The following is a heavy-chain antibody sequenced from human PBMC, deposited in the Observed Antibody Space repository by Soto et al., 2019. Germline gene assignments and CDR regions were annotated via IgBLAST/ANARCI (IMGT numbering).Heavy chain of an antibody. CDR1: AFTFSYYG. V-gene: IGHV3-30*18. CDR2: ISYDGSKK. J-gene: IGHJ4*01. D-gene: IGHD6-13*01. Sequence: GSLRLSCAASAFTFSYYGMHWVRQAPGKGLEWVAAISYDGSKKYYAGSVKGRCTISRDNSKNTLYLQMNSLRTEDTAVYYCAKQQGDSSSSDYWGQGTLVTVSS. CDR3: AKQQGDSSSSDY.